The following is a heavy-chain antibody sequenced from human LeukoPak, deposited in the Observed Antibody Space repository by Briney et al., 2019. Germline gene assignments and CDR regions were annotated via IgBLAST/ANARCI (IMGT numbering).Heavy chain of an antibody. Sequence: PSETLSLTCAVYGGSFSGYYWSWIRQPPGKGQEWIGEINHSGSTNYNLSLKSRVTISVDTSKNQFSLKLSSVTAADTAVYYCARVLRYSYGYVRWFDPWGQGTLVTVSS. CDR1: GGSFSGYY. CDR2: INHSGST. J-gene: IGHJ5*02. V-gene: IGHV4-34*01. D-gene: IGHD5-18*01. CDR3: ARVLRYSYGYVRWFDP.